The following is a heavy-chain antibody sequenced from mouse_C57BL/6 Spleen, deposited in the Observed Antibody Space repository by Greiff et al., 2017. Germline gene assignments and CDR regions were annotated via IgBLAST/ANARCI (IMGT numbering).Heavy chain of an antibody. CDR3: AREGTTVVEGAMDY. V-gene: IGHV1-55*01. CDR2: IYPGSGST. D-gene: IGHD1-1*01. Sequence: VQLQQPGAELVKPGASVKMSCKASGYTFTSYWITWVKQRPGQGLEWIGDIYPGSGSTNYNEKFKSKATLTVDTSSSTAYMQLSSLTSEDSAVYYCAREGTTVVEGAMDYWGQGTSVPVSS. CDR1: GYTFTSYW. J-gene: IGHJ4*01.